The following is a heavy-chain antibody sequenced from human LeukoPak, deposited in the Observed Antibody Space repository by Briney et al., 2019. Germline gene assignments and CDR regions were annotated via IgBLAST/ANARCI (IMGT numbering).Heavy chain of an antibody. CDR1: GGSFSGYY. Sequence: SETLSLTCAAYGGSFSGYYWSWIRQPPGKGLEWIGEINHSGSTNYNPSLKSRVTISVDTSKNQFSLKLSSVTAADTAVYYCARVESVVPAAIWYYFDYWGQGTLVTVSS. D-gene: IGHD2-2*02. J-gene: IGHJ4*02. CDR2: INHSGST. CDR3: ARVESVVPAAIWYYFDY. V-gene: IGHV4-34*01.